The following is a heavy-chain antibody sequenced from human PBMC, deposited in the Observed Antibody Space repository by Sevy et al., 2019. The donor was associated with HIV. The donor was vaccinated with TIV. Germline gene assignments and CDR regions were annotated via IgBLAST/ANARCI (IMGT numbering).Heavy chain of an antibody. D-gene: IGHD3-16*02. CDR2: ISYDGSVK. CDR1: GLSFNGYA. V-gene: IGHV3-30*04. CDR3: VREGRNYEYVWGTYHSGF. Sequence: GGSLRLSCAASGLSFNGYAMHWVRQAPGKGLEWLAVISYDGSVKYYTESVKGRFTISRDNTKNTLFLQLNSLRPEDTAVYYCVREGRNYEYVWGTYHSGFRAQGTLVTVSS. J-gene: IGHJ4*02.